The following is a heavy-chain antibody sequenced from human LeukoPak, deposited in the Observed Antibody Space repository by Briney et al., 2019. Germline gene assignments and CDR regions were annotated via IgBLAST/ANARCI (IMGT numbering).Heavy chain of an antibody. CDR1: GGSISSYY. CDR3: ARTYMEMATIGGVAFDI. V-gene: IGHV4-59*01. J-gene: IGHJ3*02. Sequence: SETLSLTCTVSGGSISSYYWSWIRQPPGKGLEWIGYIYYSGSTNYNPSLKSRVTISVDTSKNQFSLKLSSVTAADTAVYYCARTYMEMATIGGVAFDIWGQGTMVTVSS. CDR2: IYYSGST. D-gene: IGHD5-24*01.